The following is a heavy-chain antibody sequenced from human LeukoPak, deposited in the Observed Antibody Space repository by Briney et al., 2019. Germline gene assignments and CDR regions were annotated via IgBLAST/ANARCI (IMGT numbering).Heavy chain of an antibody. V-gene: IGHV3-9*01. D-gene: IGHD5-12*01. CDR1: GFTFDDYA. Sequence: GGSLRLSCAGSGFTFDDYAMHWVRQAPGKGLEWVSGISWNSGNIGYADSVKGRFTISRDNSKNTLYLQMNSLRAEDTAVYYCARGGLRGYYFDYWGQGTLVTVSS. J-gene: IGHJ4*02. CDR3: ARGGLRGYYFDY. CDR2: ISWNSGNI.